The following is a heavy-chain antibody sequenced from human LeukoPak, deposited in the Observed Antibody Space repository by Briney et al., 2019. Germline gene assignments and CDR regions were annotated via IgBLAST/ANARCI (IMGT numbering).Heavy chain of an antibody. Sequence: GGSLRLSCAASGFTFSSYGMHWVRQAPGKGLEWVAVISYDGSNKYYADSVKGRFTISRDNSKNTLYLQMNSLRAEDTAVYYCARAYITRDSQGYGFDPWGQGTLVTVSS. CDR3: ARAYITRDSQGYGFDP. J-gene: IGHJ5*02. V-gene: IGHV3-30*03. CDR1: GFTFSSYG. D-gene: IGHD2-15*01. CDR2: ISYDGSNK.